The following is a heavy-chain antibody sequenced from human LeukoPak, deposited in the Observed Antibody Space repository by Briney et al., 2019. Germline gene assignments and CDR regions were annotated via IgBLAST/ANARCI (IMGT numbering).Heavy chain of an antibody. CDR2: INHSGST. CDR1: GGSISSYY. V-gene: IGHV4-34*01. CDR3: ARRGTYYYDSSVSKGVVDY. D-gene: IGHD3-22*01. Sequence: RSSETLSLTCTVSGGSISSYYWSWIRQPSGKGLEWIGEINHSGSTNYNPSLKSRVTISVDTSKNQFSLKLSSVTAADTAVYYCARRGTYYYDSSVSKGVVDYWGQGTLVTVSS. J-gene: IGHJ4*02.